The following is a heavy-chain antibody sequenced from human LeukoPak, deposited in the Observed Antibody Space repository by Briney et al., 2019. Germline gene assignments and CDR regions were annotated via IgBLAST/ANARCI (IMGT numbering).Heavy chain of an antibody. D-gene: IGHD2-15*01. J-gene: IGHJ4*02. CDR1: GSTFSSYA. CDR3: TKSGVVAPLSYFDY. Sequence: GGSLRLSCAASGSTFSSYAMSWVRQAPGKGLEWVSAISGSGGTTYYADPVKGRFTISRDNSKNTLYVQMNSLRAGDTAVYYCTKSGVVAPLSYFDYWGQGTLVTVSS. V-gene: IGHV3-23*01. CDR2: ISGSGGTT.